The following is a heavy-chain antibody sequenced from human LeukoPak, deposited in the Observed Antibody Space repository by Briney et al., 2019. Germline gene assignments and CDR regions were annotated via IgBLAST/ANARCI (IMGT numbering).Heavy chain of an antibody. CDR3: AKDLVVRGVIISFGLDY. Sequence: QSGGSLRLSCAASGFTFDDYAMHWVRQAPGKGLEGVSGISWNSGSIGYADSVKGRFTISRDNAKNSLYLQMNSLRAEDMALYYCAKDLVVRGVIISFGLDYWGQGTLVTVSS. D-gene: IGHD3-10*01. CDR2: ISWNSGSI. CDR1: GFTFDDYA. V-gene: IGHV3-9*03. J-gene: IGHJ4*02.